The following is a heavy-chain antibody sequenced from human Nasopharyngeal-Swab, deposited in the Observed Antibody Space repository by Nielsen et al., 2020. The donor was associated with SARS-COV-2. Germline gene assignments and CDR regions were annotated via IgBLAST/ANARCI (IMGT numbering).Heavy chain of an antibody. Sequence: WIRQPPGKELEWVSYISSSGSTIYYADSVKGRFTISRDNAKNSLYLQMNSLRAEDTAVYYCARDEASGSYYDGDYWGQGTLVTVSS. CDR2: ISSSGSTI. CDR3: ARDEASGSYYDGDY. D-gene: IGHD1-26*01. J-gene: IGHJ4*02. V-gene: IGHV3-48*03.